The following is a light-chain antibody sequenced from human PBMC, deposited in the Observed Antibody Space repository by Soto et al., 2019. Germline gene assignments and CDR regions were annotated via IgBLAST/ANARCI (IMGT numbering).Light chain of an antibody. CDR2: AAS. CDR3: QQSYNSHIT. CDR1: QSISSY. J-gene: IGKJ5*01. V-gene: IGKV1-39*01. Sequence: EIQMTQSPSTLPASVGDRVNITCRASQSISSYLNWYQQKPGKAPNLLIYAASSLQGGVPSRFTGSGSGTDFTLTITSVQPEDFATYFCQQSYNSHITFGQGTRLEI.